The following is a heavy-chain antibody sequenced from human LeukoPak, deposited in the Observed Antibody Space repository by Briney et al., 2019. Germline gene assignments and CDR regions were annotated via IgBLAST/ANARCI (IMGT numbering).Heavy chain of an antibody. D-gene: IGHD6-13*01. CDR1: GRTFSSYA. V-gene: IGHV1-69*05. CDR3: ARTPGRIAAAGSGYYYYYYMDV. J-gene: IGHJ6*03. CDR2: IIPIFGTA. Sequence: ASVKVSCKASGRTFSSYAISWVRQAPGQGLEWMGGIIPIFGTANYAQKFQGRVTITTDESTSTAYMELSSLRSEDTAVYYCARTPGRIAAAGSGYYYYYYMDVWGKGTTVTVSS.